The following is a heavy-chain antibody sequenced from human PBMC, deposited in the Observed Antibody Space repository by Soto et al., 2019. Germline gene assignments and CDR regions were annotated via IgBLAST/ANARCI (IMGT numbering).Heavy chain of an antibody. D-gene: IGHD5-12*01. Sequence: LSLTCAVSGYSISSGYYWGWIRQPPGKGLEWIGSIYHSGSTYYNPSLKSRVTISVDTFKNQFSLKLSSVTAADTAVYYCARAGKYSGYDSGCFDYWGQGTLVTVSS. CDR1: GYSISSGYY. J-gene: IGHJ4*02. V-gene: IGHV4-38-2*01. CDR3: ARAGKYSGYDSGCFDY. CDR2: IYHSGST.